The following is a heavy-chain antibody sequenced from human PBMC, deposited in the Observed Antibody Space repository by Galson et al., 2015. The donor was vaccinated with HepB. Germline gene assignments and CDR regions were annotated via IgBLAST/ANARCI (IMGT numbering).Heavy chain of an antibody. J-gene: IGHJ4*02. CDR1: GFTFSSYW. Sequence: SLRLSCAASGFTFSSYWMSWVRQAPGKGLEWVANIKQDGSEKYYVDSVKGRFTISRDNAKNSLYLQMNSLRAEDTAVYYCARTIAVAGTFLDYWGQGTLVTVSS. CDR2: IKQDGSEK. D-gene: IGHD6-19*01. CDR3: ARTIAVAGTFLDY. V-gene: IGHV3-7*03.